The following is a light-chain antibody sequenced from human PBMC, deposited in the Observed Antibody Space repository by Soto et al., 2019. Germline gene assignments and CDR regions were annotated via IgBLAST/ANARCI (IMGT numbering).Light chain of an antibody. CDR1: QDISTE. V-gene: IGKV1-6*01. CDR2: GAS. CDR3: LQDYVYPLT. J-gene: IGKJ4*01. Sequence: AIQMTQSPSSLSASVGDRVTISCRASQDISTELGWYQQKPGTAPKLLIFGASRLQSGVPSRFSGSGSGTDFTLTISSLQPEDFAIYYCLQDYVYPLTFGGGTKVEIK.